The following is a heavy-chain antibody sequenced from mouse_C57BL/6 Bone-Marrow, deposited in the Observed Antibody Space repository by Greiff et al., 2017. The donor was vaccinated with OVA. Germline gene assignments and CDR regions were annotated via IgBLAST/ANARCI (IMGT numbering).Heavy chain of an antibody. V-gene: IGHV1-19*01. CDR2: INPYNGGT. Sequence: EVQLQQSGPVLVKPGASVKMSCKASGYTFTDYYMNWVKQSHGKSLEWIGVINPYNGGTSYNQKFKGKATLTVDKSSSTAYMELNSLTSEDSAVYYCARGDDDDGAMDYWGQGTSVTVSS. CDR1: GYTFTDYY. J-gene: IGHJ4*01. D-gene: IGHD2-4*01. CDR3: ARGDDDDGAMDY.